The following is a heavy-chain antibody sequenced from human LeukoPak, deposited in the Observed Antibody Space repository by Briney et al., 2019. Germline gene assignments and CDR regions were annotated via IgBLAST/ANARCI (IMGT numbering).Heavy chain of an antibody. Sequence: ASVKVSCKASGGTFSSYAISWVRQAPGQGLEWMGGFIPIFGTAHYAQKSQGRVKITADESTSTAYMELSRLRSEDTGVYYCAGFRAGYRLREGGVFDYWGQGTLVTVSS. D-gene: IGHD5-12*01. V-gene: IGHV1-69*01. CDR2: FIPIFGTA. J-gene: IGHJ4*02. CDR1: GGTFSSYA. CDR3: AGFRAGYRLREGGVFDY.